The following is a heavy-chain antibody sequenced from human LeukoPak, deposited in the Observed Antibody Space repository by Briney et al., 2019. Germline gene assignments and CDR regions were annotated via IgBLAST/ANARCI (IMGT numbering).Heavy chain of an antibody. Sequence: GGSLRLSCAASGFPFSRNAMHWVRQAPGKGLEWVSGISWNSGSIGYADSVKGRFTISRDNAKNSLYLQMNSLRAEDMALYYCAKGRAAAGIGYYFDYWGQGTLVTVSS. V-gene: IGHV3-9*03. CDR1: GFPFSRNA. CDR3: AKGRAAAGIGYYFDY. CDR2: ISWNSGSI. J-gene: IGHJ4*02. D-gene: IGHD6-13*01.